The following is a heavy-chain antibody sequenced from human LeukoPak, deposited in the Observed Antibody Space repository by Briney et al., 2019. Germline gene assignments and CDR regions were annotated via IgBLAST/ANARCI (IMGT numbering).Heavy chain of an antibody. CDR1: GFTFNSYS. J-gene: IGHJ4*02. V-gene: IGHV3-21*01. Sequence: GGSLRLSCAASGFTFNSYSMNWVRQAPGKGLEWVSSISSSSSYIYYADSVKRRFTISRANAKNSLYLQMTSLRAEDTAVYYCARVGVAASNTGFDYWGQGTLVTVSS. D-gene: IGHD6-13*01. CDR3: ARVGVAASNTGFDY. CDR2: ISSSSSYI.